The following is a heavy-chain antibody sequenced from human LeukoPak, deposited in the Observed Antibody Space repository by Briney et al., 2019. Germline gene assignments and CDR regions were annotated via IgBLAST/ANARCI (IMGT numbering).Heavy chain of an antibody. CDR3: ARASKILTGYFDY. CDR2: ISGSGHTT. Sequence: GGSLRLSCAASGFTFTSSAMSWVRQAPGKGLEWVSVISGSGHTTDYADSVKGRFTVSRDNSKNTLYLQMNSLRAEDTAVYYCARASKILTGYFDYWGQGTLVTVSS. CDR1: GFTFTSSA. D-gene: IGHD3-9*01. J-gene: IGHJ4*01. V-gene: IGHV3-23*01.